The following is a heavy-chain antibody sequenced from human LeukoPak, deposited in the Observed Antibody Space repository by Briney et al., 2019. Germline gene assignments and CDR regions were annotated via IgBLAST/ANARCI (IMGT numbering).Heavy chain of an antibody. D-gene: IGHD5-12*01. J-gene: IGHJ4*02. V-gene: IGHV1-3*01. Sequence: ASVKVSCKASGYTFTNYAIHWLRQAPGQRLEWMGWINAGNGNTKYSQKFQGRVTITRDTSASTAYMELSSLRSEDTAVYYCARAPTVDYLFDYWGQGTLVTVSS. CDR1: GYTFTNYA. CDR2: INAGNGNT. CDR3: ARAPTVDYLFDY.